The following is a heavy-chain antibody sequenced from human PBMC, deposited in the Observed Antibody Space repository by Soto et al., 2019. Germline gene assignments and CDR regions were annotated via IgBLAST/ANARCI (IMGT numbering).Heavy chain of an antibody. CDR1: GGSISSYY. J-gene: IGHJ3*02. D-gene: IGHD3-22*01. V-gene: IGHV4-59*01. CDR3: ARTYDGSGPNSGGYAFDI. CDR2: IYYSGT. Sequence: QMQRQESGPGLVKPSESLSLTCSVSGGSISSYYWSWIRQPPGKGLEWIAYIYYSGTSYNPSLKSRVSISLDTSKNQFSLKLSSVTAADTAVYYCARTYDGSGPNSGGYAFDIWGQGTMVTVSS.